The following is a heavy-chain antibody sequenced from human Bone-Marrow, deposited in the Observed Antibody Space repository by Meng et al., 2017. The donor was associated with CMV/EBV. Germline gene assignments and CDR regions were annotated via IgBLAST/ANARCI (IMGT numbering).Heavy chain of an antibody. V-gene: IGHV3-30*02. CDR3: AEILTGGNYGLDI. CDR1: GFAFSNYV. D-gene: IGHD7-27*01. CDR2: IHYDGRDK. Sequence: GESLKISCAASGFAFSNYVMHWVRQAPGKGLEWVAFIHYDGRDKYYADSVKGRFTISRDNSKNTLYLRMYSLSVEDTAVYYCAEILTGGNYGLDIWGQGTTVTVSS. J-gene: IGHJ6*02.